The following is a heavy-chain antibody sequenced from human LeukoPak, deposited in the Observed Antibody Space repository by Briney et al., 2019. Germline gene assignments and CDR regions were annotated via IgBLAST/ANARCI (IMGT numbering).Heavy chain of an antibody. V-gene: IGHV1-46*01. Sequence: GASVKVSCKASGYTFTSYYMHWVRQAPGQGLEWMGIINASGGSTNYAQKFQGRVTITRDTSTSTVYMELSSLRSEDTAVYYCARVSMTAARSSSDYWGQGTLVTVSS. CDR1: GYTFTSYY. J-gene: IGHJ4*02. CDR3: ARVSMTAARSSSDY. CDR2: INASGGST. D-gene: IGHD6-6*01.